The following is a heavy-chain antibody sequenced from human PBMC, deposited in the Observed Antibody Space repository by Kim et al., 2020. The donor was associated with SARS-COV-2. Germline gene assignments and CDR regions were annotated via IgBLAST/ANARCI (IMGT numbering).Heavy chain of an antibody. J-gene: IGHJ6*03. V-gene: IGHV4-59*08. CDR3: ARLMYSSSSGPYYYRDV. Sequence: SETLSLTCTVSGGSISSYYWSWIRQPPGKGLEWIGYIYYSGSTNYNPSLKSRVTISVDTSKNQFSLKLSSVTAADTAVYYCARLMYSSSSGPYYYRDVWGKGTTVTVSS. D-gene: IGHD6-6*01. CDR2: IYYSGST. CDR1: GGSISSYY.